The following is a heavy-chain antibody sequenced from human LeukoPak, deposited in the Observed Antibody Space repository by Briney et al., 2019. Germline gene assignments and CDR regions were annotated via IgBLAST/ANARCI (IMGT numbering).Heavy chain of an antibody. Sequence: SETLSLTCTVSGGSLSSYYWSWIRQPPGKGLEWIGYIYYSGSTNYNPSLKSRVTISVDTSKNQFSLKLSSVTAADTAVYYCARVGITMVRGVIIIDWFDPWGQGTLVTVSS. J-gene: IGHJ5*02. CDR3: ARVGITMVRGVIIIDWFDP. CDR1: GGSLSSYY. V-gene: IGHV4-59*01. CDR2: IYYSGST. D-gene: IGHD3-10*01.